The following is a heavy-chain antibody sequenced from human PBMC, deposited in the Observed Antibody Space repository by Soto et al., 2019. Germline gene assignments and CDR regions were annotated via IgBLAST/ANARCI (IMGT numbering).Heavy chain of an antibody. Sequence: ASVKVSCEACGYTFASCGSRWVRQAPGQGLEWMGWISAYNGNTNYAQKLQGRVTMTTDTSTSTAYMELSSLISDDTAVYHCERGHPYGHSRFDYPGKGTLVPVS. CDR1: GYTFASCG. J-gene: IGHJ4*02. CDR3: ERGHPYGHSRFDY. D-gene: IGHD4-17*01. V-gene: IGHV1-18*01. CDR2: ISAYNGNT.